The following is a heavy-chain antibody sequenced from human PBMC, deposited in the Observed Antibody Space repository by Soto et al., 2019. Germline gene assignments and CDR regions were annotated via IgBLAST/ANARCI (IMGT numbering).Heavy chain of an antibody. J-gene: IGHJ4*02. V-gene: IGHV3-74*01. Sequence: EVQLVESGGGLVQPGGSLRLSCAASGFTFRSYWMHWVRQAPGKWLVWVSRINSDASSTSYADSVKGRFTISRDNAKNTLYLQMNSLRAEDTAVYYCTRDQGYDSSGYFDYWGQGILVTVSS. CDR3: TRDQGYDSSGYFDY. CDR1: GFTFRSYW. CDR2: INSDASST. D-gene: IGHD3-22*01.